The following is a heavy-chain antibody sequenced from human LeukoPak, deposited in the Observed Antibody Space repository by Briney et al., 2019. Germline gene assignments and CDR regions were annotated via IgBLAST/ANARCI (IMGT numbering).Heavy chain of an antibody. CDR3: ARDVPHYGDYVSLGMDV. V-gene: IGHV3-20*04. CDR2: INWNGGST. D-gene: IGHD4-17*01. J-gene: IGHJ6*02. Sequence: GGSLRLSCAASGFTFDDYVMSWVRQAPGKGLECVSGINWNGGSTGYADSVKGRFTISRDNDKNSLYLQMNSLRAEDTALYYCARDVPHYGDYVSLGMDVWGQGTTVTVSS. CDR1: GFTFDDYV.